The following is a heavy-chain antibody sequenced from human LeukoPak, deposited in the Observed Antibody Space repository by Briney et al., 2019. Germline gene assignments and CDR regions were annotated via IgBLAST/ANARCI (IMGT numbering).Heavy chain of an antibody. CDR1: GFIFSSYW. J-gene: IGHJ4*02. Sequence: GGSLRLSCAASGFIFSSYWMTWVRQAPGKGLEWVANIKQDGSEKYYVDSVKGRFTISRDNAKNSLYLQMNSLRAEDTAVYYCARRRDFDYWGQGTLVTVSS. CDR2: IKQDGSEK. V-gene: IGHV3-7*01. CDR3: ARRRDFDY.